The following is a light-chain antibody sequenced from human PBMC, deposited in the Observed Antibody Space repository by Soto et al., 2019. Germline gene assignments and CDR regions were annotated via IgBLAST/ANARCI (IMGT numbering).Light chain of an antibody. CDR1: SSSIERNT. CDR2: LNS. CDR3: ATWDDSLNLLYV. Sequence: QSVLTQPPSASGTPGQRVTISCSGDSSSIERNTVSWYQQLAGMAPKLLIYLNSRRPSWVPDRFSVSKSGTSASLAISGLQSEDEAEYYCATWDDSLNLLYVFGTGTKVTVL. J-gene: IGLJ1*01. V-gene: IGLV1-44*01.